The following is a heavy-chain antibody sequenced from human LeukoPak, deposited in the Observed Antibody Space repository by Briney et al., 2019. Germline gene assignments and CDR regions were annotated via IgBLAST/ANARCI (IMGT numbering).Heavy chain of an antibody. J-gene: IGHJ5*02. CDR3: ARDRGAVAAWFDP. CDR1: GGTFSSYA. D-gene: IGHD6-19*01. V-gene: IGHV1-69*06. Sequence: GASVKVSCKASGGTFSSYAISWVRQAPGQGLEWMGGIIPIFGTANYAQKFQGRVTITADKSTSTAYMELSSLRSDDTAVYYCARDRGAVAAWFDPWGQGTLVTVSS. CDR2: IIPIFGTA.